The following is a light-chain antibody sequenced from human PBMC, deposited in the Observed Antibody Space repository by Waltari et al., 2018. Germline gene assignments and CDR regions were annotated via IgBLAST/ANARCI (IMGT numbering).Light chain of an antibody. CDR1: SSDVGNYNL. Sequence: QSGLTQPASVSGSPGQSNTISCTGTSSDVGNYNLVSWYQQYPGKAPQLMVYEVTKRASGFSDRFSGSKSGNTASLTIHGLQSEDEADYYCCSYVGLGIYVFGSGTKVTVL. J-gene: IGLJ1*01. V-gene: IGLV2-23*02. CDR2: EVT. CDR3: CSYVGLGIYV.